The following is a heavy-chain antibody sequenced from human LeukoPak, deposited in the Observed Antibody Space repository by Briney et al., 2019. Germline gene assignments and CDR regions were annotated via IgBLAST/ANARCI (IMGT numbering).Heavy chain of an antibody. CDR3: ARDNSGPFDY. CDR1: GGSISSGGYS. D-gene: IGHD2-15*01. Sequence: SQTLSLTCAVSGGSISSGGYSWSWIRQPSGKGLEWIGYIYHSGSTYYNPSLKSRVTISVDRSKNQFSLKLSSVTAADTAVYYCARDNSGPFDYWGQGTLVTVSS. J-gene: IGHJ4*02. V-gene: IGHV4-30-2*01. CDR2: IYHSGST.